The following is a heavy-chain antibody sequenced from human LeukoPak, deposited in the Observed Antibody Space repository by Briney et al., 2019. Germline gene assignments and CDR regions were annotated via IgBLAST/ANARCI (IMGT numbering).Heavy chain of an antibody. CDR3: ARKVPNDSSGYYYRGQFDP. D-gene: IGHD3-22*01. Sequence: VASVKVSCKASGGTFSSYAISWVRQAPGQGLEWMGGIIPIFGTANYAQKFQGRVTITADKSTSTAYMELSSLRSEDTAVYYCARKVPNDSSGYYYRGQFDPWGRGTLVTVSS. CDR1: GGTFSSYA. V-gene: IGHV1-69*06. J-gene: IGHJ5*02. CDR2: IIPIFGTA.